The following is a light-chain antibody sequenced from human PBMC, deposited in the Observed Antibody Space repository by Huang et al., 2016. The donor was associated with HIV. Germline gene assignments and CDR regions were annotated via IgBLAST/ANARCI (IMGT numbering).Light chain of an antibody. CDR3: QQSSSTPFT. CDR1: QTITSF. V-gene: IGKV1-39*01. CDR2: AAS. Sequence: DIQMTQSPSSLSASVGDRVTITCRASQTITSFLNWYQQKPGKAPKLLIYAASRLQSGVPSRFSGSWSGTSFTLTINTLQPEDFATYYCQQSSSTPFTFGPGTRVDIK. J-gene: IGKJ3*01.